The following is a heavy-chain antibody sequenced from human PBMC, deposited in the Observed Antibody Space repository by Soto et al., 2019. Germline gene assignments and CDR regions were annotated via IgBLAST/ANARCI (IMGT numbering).Heavy chain of an antibody. CDR3: ARESLRAYGDYSTYYYYGMDV. D-gene: IGHD4-17*01. J-gene: IGHJ6*02. CDR1: GGSISSYY. V-gene: IGHV4-4*07. CDR2: IYTSGST. Sequence: LSLTCTVSGGSISSYYWIWIRQPAGKGLEWIGRIYTSGSTNYNPSLKSRVTMSVDTSKNQFSLKLSSVTAADTAVYYCARESLRAYGDYSTYYYYGMDVWGQGTTVTVSS.